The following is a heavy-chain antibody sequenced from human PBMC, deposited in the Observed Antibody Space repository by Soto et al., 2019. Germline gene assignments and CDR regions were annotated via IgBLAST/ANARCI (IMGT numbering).Heavy chain of an antibody. CDR1: GFPFSIYS. Sequence: EVQLVESGGGLVQPGGSLRLTCVASGFPFSIYSMNWVRQAPGKGLEWSSYITSDTNTIKYADSVKGRFTISRDNAKNLVYLQMNRLSDEDTAVYFCARAVEGHFDYWGQGTVVTVSS. D-gene: IGHD6-19*01. J-gene: IGHJ4*02. V-gene: IGHV3-48*02. CDR3: ARAVEGHFDY. CDR2: ITSDTNTI.